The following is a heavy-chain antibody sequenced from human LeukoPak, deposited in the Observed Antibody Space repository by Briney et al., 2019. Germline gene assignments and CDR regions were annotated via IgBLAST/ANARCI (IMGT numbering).Heavy chain of an antibody. CDR3: AKDGGNDSSGYWYYFDY. D-gene: IGHD3-22*01. CDR1: GFTFNDYY. CDR2: ISGSGITT. Sequence: GGSLRLSCAASGFTFNDYYMTWVRQAPGKGLEWVSHISGSGITTYYADSVKGRFTISRDNSKNTLYLQMNSLRAEDTAVYYCAKDGGNDSSGYWYYFDYWGQGTLVTVSS. V-gene: IGHV3-23*01. J-gene: IGHJ4*02.